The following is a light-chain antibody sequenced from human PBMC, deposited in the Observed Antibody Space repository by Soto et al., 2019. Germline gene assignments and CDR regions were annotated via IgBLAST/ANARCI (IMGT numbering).Light chain of an antibody. Sequence: EVVLTQSPGTLSLSSGEKATLSRRASHSICSRYLAWYQQKPGQAPRPLISATSRRATGIPDRFSGSGSGTDFILTISRLEPEDFAVYYCQQYDKSPRTFGQGTKVEIK. J-gene: IGKJ1*01. CDR1: HSICSRY. CDR2: ATS. V-gene: IGKV3-20*01. CDR3: QQYDKSPRT.